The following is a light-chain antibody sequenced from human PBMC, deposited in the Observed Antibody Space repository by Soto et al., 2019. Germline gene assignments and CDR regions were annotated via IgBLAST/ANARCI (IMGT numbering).Light chain of an antibody. CDR2: AAF. Sequence: EIVLTQSPGTLSLSPGERATLSCRASQSVSDNYLAWYQQQPGQAPRLLIYAAFSRATGIADRFSGSGSGTDFTLTISRLEPEDFAVYYCQQYGASPPTFGQGTKVEVK. V-gene: IGKV3-20*01. J-gene: IGKJ1*01. CDR1: QSVSDNY. CDR3: QQYGASPPT.